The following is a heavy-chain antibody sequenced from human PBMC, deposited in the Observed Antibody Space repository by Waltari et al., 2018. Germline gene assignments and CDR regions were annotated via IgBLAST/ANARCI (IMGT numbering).Heavy chain of an antibody. V-gene: IGHV3-23*01. J-gene: IGHJ4*02. Sequence: EVQLLESGGGLVQPGGSLRLSCAASGFTFSSYAMSWVRQAPGTGLEWVSAISGSGGSTYYADSVKGRFTISRDNSKNTLYLQMNSLRAEDTAVYYCAKTYDNWNDEGVFDYWGQGTLVTVSS. CDR2: ISGSGGST. CDR1: GFTFSSYA. CDR3: AKTYDNWNDEGVFDY. D-gene: IGHD1-1*01.